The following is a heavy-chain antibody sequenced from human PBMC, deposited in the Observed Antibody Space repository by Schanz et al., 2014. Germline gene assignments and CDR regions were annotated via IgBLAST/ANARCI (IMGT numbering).Heavy chain of an antibody. V-gene: IGHV3-21*01. Sequence: EVQLAESGGSLVKPGGSLRLSCAASGFTFRNYKMIWVRQAPGKGLEWVSSISSTSTYINYADSVKGRFTISRDNAKNSLHLQMNSLRAEDTAVYYGVREGSSSPDRCYYNGMDVWGQGTTVTVSS. CDR1: GFTFRNYK. D-gene: IGHD6-6*01. J-gene: IGHJ6*02. CDR3: VREGSSSPDRCYYNGMDV. CDR2: ISSTSTYI.